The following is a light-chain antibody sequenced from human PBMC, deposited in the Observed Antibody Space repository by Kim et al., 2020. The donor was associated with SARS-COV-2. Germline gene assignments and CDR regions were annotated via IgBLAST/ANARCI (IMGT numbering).Light chain of an antibody. J-gene: IGLJ2*01. CDR2: LYSDGRH. V-gene: IGLV4-69*01. Sequence: ASVKPTGILSTGQSNYAIAWLQQQPGKGPRYLMRLYSDGRHTKGDGIPDRFSGSTSGSEYSLTISSLQSEDEADYYCQTWGSGIGVFGGGTQLTVL. CDR3: QTWGSGIGV. CDR1: TGQSNYA.